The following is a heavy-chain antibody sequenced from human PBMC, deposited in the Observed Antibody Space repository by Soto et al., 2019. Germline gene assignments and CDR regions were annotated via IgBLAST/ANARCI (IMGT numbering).Heavy chain of an antibody. V-gene: IGHV4-31*03. D-gene: IGHD5-18*01. J-gene: IGHJ4*02. CDR3: ARSGYSYGPNPLLY. CDR2: TYYSGST. CDR1: GASFTSGVYY. Sequence: QVQLQESGPGLVKPSRPLSLTCTVSGASFTSGVYYWGWSPRHPGKGLEWIGYTYYSGSTYYNPSLKSRVTRSVDTSKNQFSLKLSSVTAADTAVYYCARSGYSYGPNPLLYWGQGTLVTVSS.